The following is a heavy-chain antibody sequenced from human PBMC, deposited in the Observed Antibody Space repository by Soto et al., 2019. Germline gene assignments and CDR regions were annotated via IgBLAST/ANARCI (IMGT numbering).Heavy chain of an antibody. V-gene: IGHV3-64D*06. D-gene: IGHD3-3*01. Sequence: PGGSLRLSCSASGFTFSSYAMHWVRQAPGKGLEYVSAISSNGGSTYYADSVKGRFTISRDNSKNTLYLQMSSLRAEDTAVYYCVKDTGGWSGYYTFAFDIWGQGTMVTVSS. CDR3: VKDTGGWSGYYTFAFDI. J-gene: IGHJ3*02. CDR1: GFTFSSYA. CDR2: ISSNGGST.